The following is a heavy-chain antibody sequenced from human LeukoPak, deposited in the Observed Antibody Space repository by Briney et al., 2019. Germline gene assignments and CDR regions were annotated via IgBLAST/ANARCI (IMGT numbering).Heavy chain of an antibody. CDR2: ISVNGGTT. V-gene: IGHV3-23*01. D-gene: IGHD4-23*01. J-gene: IGHJ4*02. CDR1: GFTFSSYA. Sequence: GGSLRLSCAASGFTFSSYAMTWVRQAPGKGLEWVSSISVNGGTTYYADSVKGRFTISRDSSKNTLYLQMDSLRAEDTAVYYCVKGGGNVRRYFEYWDQGTLVTVSS. CDR3: VKGGGNVRRYFEY.